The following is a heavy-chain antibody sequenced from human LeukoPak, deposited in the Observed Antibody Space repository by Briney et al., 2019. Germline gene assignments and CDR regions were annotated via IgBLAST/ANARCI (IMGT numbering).Heavy chain of an antibody. Sequence: SQTLSLTCAISGDSVSSNSAAWNWFRQSPSRGLEWLGRTYYRSKWYSESAISVKSRIIINSDTSKNQFSLQLNSVAPEDTAEYYCARARFRAFDIWGQGTMVTVSS. CDR1: GDSVSSNSAA. D-gene: IGHD3-16*01. J-gene: IGHJ3*02. V-gene: IGHV6-1*01. CDR3: ARARFRAFDI. CDR2: TYYRSKWYS.